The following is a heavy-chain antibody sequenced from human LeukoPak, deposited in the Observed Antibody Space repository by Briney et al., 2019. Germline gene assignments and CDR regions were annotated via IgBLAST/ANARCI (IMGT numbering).Heavy chain of an antibody. J-gene: IGHJ4*02. CDR1: GYTFTGYY. Sequence: ASVKVSCKASGYTFTGYYMHWVRQAPGQGLEWMGWINPNSGGTNYAQKFQGRVTMTRDTSISTAYMELSRLRSDDTAVYYCARITSPAAGPHEFDYWDQGTLVTVSS. V-gene: IGHV1-2*02. D-gene: IGHD6-13*01. CDR3: ARITSPAAGPHEFDY. CDR2: INPNSGGT.